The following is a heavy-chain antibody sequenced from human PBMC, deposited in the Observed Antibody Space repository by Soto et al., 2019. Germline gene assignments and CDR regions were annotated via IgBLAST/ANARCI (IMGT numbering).Heavy chain of an antibody. D-gene: IGHD3-16*01. Sequence: QVQLVESGGGVVQPGRSLRLSCAASGFTFSSYGMHWVRQAPGKGLEWVAVMWYDGSKKNYADSVKGRFTISRDNSENTLYLQMNRLRAEDTAVYYCARDDIGLGRLVDYWGQGTLVTVSS. V-gene: IGHV3-33*01. CDR2: MWYDGSKK. CDR1: GFTFSSYG. J-gene: IGHJ4*02. CDR3: ARDDIGLGRLVDY.